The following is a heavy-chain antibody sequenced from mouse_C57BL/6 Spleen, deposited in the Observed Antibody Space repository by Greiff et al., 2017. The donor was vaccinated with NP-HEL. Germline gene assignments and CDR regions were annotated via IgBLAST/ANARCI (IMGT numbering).Heavy chain of an antibody. CDR1: GFTFSSYG. J-gene: IGHJ3*01. CDR2: ISSGGSYT. Sequence: EVKLMESGGDLVKPGGSLKLSCAASGFTFSSYGMSWVRQTPDKRLEWVATISSGGSYTYYPDSVKGRFTISRDNAKNTLYLQMSSLKSEDTAMYYCARHESSSRSWFAYWGQGTLVTVSA. D-gene: IGHD1-1*01. V-gene: IGHV5-6*01. CDR3: ARHESSSRSWFAY.